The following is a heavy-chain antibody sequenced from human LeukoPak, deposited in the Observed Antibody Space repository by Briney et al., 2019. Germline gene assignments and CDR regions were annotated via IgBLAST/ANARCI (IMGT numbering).Heavy chain of an antibody. V-gene: IGHV3-53*01. J-gene: IGHJ4*02. CDR1: GFSVSGTY. CDR3: ARAYYYGD. D-gene: IGHD3-10*01. CDR2: IYSGGKT. Sequence: GGSLRLSCAASGFSVSGTYMSWVRQAPGKGLERVSIIYSGGKTYYADSVKGRFTISRDDSKNTVYLQINSLRADDTAVYYCARAYYYGDWGQGTLVTVSS.